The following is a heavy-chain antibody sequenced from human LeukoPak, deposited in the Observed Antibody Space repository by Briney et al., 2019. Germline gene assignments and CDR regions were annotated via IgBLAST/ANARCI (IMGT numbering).Heavy chain of an antibody. D-gene: IGHD5-24*01. CDR3: ARGPTLEDYYYYYMDV. Sequence: ASVKVSCKASGYTFTGYYMHWVRQAPGQGLEWMGWINPNSGGTNYAQKFQGRVTTTRDTSISTAYMELSRLRSDDTAVYYCARGPTLEDYYYYYMDVWGKGTTVTVSS. CDR2: INPNSGGT. J-gene: IGHJ6*03. CDR1: GYTFTGYY. V-gene: IGHV1-2*02.